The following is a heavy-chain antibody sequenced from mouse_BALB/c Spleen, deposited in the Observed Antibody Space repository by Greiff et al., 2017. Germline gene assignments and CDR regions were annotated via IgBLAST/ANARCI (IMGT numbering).Heavy chain of an antibody. CDR1: GFTFSDYY. CDR3: ARLYGNYWYFDV. V-gene: IGHV5-4*02. J-gene: IGHJ1*01. CDR2: ISDGGSYT. D-gene: IGHD2-1*01. Sequence: EVQRVESGGGLVKPGGSLKLSCAASGFTFSDYYMYWVRQTPEKRLEWVATISDGGSYTYYPDSVKGRFTISRDNAKNNLYLQMSSLKSEDTAMYYCARLYGNYWYFDVWGAGTTVTVSS.